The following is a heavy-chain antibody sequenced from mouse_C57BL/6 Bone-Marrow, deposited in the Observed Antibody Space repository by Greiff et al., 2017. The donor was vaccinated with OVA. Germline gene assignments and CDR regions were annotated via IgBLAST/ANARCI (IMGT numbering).Heavy chain of an antibody. Sequence: EVKLVESGGGLVQPGGSLKLSCVASGFTFSNYWMNWVRQSPEKGLEWVAQIRLKSDNYATHYAESVKGRFTISRDDSKSSVYLQMNNLRAEDTGIYYCTGDGYYEFAYWGQGTLVTVSA. CDR3: TGDGYYEFAY. D-gene: IGHD2-3*01. CDR2: IRLKSDNYAT. CDR1: GFTFSNYW. V-gene: IGHV6-3*01. J-gene: IGHJ3*01.